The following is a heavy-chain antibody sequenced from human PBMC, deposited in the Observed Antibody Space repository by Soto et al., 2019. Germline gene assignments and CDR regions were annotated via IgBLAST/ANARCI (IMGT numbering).Heavy chain of an antibody. CDR1: GFTFSSYG. Sequence: GGSLRLSCAASGFTFSSYGMHWVRQAPGKGLEWVAVIWYDGSNKYYADSVKGRFTISRDNSKNTLYLQMNSLRAEDTAVYYCARDDIVVVTEVYYYYMDVWGKGTTVTVSS. V-gene: IGHV3-33*01. D-gene: IGHD2-2*01. J-gene: IGHJ6*03. CDR2: IWYDGSNK. CDR3: ARDDIVVVTEVYYYYMDV.